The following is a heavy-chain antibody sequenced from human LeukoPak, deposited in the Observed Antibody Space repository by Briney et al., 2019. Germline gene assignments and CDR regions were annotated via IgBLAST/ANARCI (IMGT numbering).Heavy chain of an antibody. CDR2: ISSSSSTI. J-gene: IGHJ5*02. V-gene: IGHV3-48*04. Sequence: TGGSLRLSCAASGFTFSSYSMNWVRQAPGKGLEWVSYISSSSSTIYYADSVKGRFTISRDNAKNSLYLQMSSLRAEDTAVYYCARDQDNWNDGNWFDPWGQGTLVTVSS. CDR3: ARDQDNWNDGNWFDP. D-gene: IGHD1-1*01. CDR1: GFTFSSYS.